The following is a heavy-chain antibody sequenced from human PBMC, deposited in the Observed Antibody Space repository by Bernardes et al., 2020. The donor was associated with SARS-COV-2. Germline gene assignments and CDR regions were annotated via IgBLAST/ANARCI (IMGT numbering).Heavy chain of an antibody. D-gene: IGHD6-13*01. CDR1: GYSFTGYY. CDR3: VAVTWSSHDGFDI. J-gene: IGHJ3*02. CDR2: IHPNTGDT. V-gene: IGHV1-2*02. Sequence: ASVKVSCKASGYSFTGYYIHWVRQAPGQGLEWMGWIHPNTGDTTYAQNFQGRVTLTRDTSINTAYMAVSRLMSDDTAVYYCVAVTWSSHDGFDIWGQGTVVTVSS.